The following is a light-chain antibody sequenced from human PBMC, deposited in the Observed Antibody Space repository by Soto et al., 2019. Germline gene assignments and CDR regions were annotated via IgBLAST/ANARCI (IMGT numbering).Light chain of an antibody. J-gene: IGLJ1*01. V-gene: IGLV2-23*02. CDR3: CSYAGSSTLYV. CDR1: STDFGSYNL. Sequence: QSVLTQPASVSGSPGQSITISCPGTSTDFGSYNLVSWYQQHPGKAPKLVIYEVSKWPSGVFNRFSGSKSGNTASLTISGLQAEDEADYYCCSYAGSSTLYVFGTGTKVTVL. CDR2: EVS.